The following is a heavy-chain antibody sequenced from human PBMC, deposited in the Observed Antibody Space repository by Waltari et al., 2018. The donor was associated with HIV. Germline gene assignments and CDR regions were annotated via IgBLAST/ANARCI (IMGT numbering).Heavy chain of an antibody. Sequence: QVQLVQSGAEVKKPGASVKVSCKASGYTFTTYTVQWVRQAPGQRLEWMGGINSGNGNTKYSQKFQGRVTITRDTSASTAYMEPSSLRSEDTAVYYCARDSGFDYWGQGTLVTVSS. D-gene: IGHD6-25*01. CDR1: GYTFTTYT. J-gene: IGHJ4*02. CDR3: ARDSGFDY. V-gene: IGHV1-3*01. CDR2: INSGNGNT.